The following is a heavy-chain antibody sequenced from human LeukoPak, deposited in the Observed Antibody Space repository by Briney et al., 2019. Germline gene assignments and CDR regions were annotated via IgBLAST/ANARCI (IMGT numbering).Heavy chain of an antibody. CDR2: ISSSSNSI. V-gene: IGHV3-48*01. CDR1: GFTFSSYS. Sequence: GGSLRFSCAASGFTFSSYSMNWVRQAPGKGLEWVSYISSSSNSIYYADSVKGRFTISRDYAKNTLYLQMSRLRAEDTAAYYCARARSSSGGLYFYYYYMDVWGIGTAVTVS. CDR3: ARARSSSGGLYFYYYYMDV. J-gene: IGHJ6*03. D-gene: IGHD3-16*01.